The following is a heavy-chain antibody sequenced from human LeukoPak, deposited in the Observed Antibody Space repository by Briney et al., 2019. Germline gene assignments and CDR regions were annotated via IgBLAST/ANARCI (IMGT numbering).Heavy chain of an antibody. CDR2: ISSSSTI. Sequence: GGSLRLSCAASGFTFSSYSMNWVRQAPGKGLEWVSYISSSSTIYYADSVKGRFTISRDNAKNSLYLQMNSLRDEGTAVYYCARDQRSVPAATAFDYWGQGTLVTVSS. D-gene: IGHD2-2*01. J-gene: IGHJ4*02. CDR1: GFTFSSYS. V-gene: IGHV3-48*02. CDR3: ARDQRSVPAATAFDY.